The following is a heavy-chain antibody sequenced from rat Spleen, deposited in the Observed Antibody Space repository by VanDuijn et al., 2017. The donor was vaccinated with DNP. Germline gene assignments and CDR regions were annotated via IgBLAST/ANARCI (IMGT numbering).Heavy chain of an antibody. CDR1: GFTFSHYY. Sequence: EVQLVESGGGLVQPGGSLKLSCAASGFTFSHYYMAWVRQAPTKGLEWVASISTGGGNTYYRDSVKGRFTISRDNAKSTLDLQMDSLRSEDTATYYCATGTFAYWGQGTLVTVSS. V-gene: IGHV5-25*01. J-gene: IGHJ3*01. CDR3: ATGTFAY. CDR2: ISTGGGNT.